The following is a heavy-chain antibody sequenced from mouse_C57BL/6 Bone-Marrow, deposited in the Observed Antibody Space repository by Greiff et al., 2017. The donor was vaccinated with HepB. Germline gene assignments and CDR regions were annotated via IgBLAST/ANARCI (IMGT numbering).Heavy chain of an antibody. J-gene: IGHJ3*01. Sequence: QVQLQQSGAELVRPGASVKLSCKASGYTFTDYYINWVKQRPGQGLEWIARIYPGSGNTYYNEKFKGKATMTAEKSSSTAYMQLSSLTSEGSAVYFCARSSPWGRGGFAYWGQGTLVTVSA. CDR2: IYPGSGNT. CDR1: GYTFTDYY. D-gene: IGHD3-3*01. CDR3: ARSSPWGRGGFAY. V-gene: IGHV1-76*01.